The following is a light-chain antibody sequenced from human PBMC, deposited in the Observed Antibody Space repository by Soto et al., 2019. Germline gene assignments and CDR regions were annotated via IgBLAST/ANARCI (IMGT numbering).Light chain of an antibody. Sequence: QSVLTQPPSASGTPGQRITISCSGTTSNIESHTVNWYQQVPGTAPKLLINTNNQRPSGVPDRFSGSKSGDSASLAINGLQSEDEASYYCATWDGSRKGVFGTGTKVTVL. J-gene: IGLJ1*01. CDR3: ATWDGSRKGV. V-gene: IGLV1-44*01. CDR2: TNN. CDR1: TSNIESHT.